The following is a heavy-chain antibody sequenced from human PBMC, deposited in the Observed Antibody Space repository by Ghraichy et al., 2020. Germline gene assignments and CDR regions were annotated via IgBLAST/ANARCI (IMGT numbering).Heavy chain of an antibody. CDR2: IYYSGTI. Sequence: SETLSLTCTVSGGSISGYYWSWIRQPPGKGLEWIAYIYYSGTITYNPFLKSRVTMSVDTSKNQFSLKLSSVTAADTAVYYCSRDSSYALDYWGRGTLVTVSS. CDR3: SRDSSYALDY. CDR1: GGSISGYY. D-gene: IGHD2-2*01. V-gene: IGHV4-59*01. J-gene: IGHJ4*02.